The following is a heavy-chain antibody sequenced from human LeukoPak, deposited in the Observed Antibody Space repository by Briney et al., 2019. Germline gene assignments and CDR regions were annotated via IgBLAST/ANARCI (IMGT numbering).Heavy chain of an antibody. CDR1: GFTFSSYG. J-gene: IGHJ4*02. CDR3: ATDFNSGWHYDY. V-gene: IGHV3-30*02. CDR2: IWYDGSNK. D-gene: IGHD6-19*01. Sequence: GGSLRLSCAASGFTFSSYGMHWVRQAPGKGLEWVAVIWYDGSNKYYADSVKGRFTISRDNSKNTLYLQMNSLRAEDTAVYYCATDFNSGWHYDYWGQGTLVTVSS.